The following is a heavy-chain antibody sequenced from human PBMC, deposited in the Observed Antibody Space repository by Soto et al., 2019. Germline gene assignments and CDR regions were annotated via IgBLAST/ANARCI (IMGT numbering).Heavy chain of an antibody. D-gene: IGHD3-10*01. CDR2: TNPNSGGT. CDR3: AREYYGSGSYYNGRWFDP. J-gene: IGHJ5*02. CDR1: GYTFTGYY. Sequence: ASVKVSCKASGYTFTGYYMHWVRQAPGQGLEWMGWTNPNSGGTNYAQKFQGWVTMTRDTSISTAYMELSRLRSDDTAVYYCAREYYGSGSYYNGRWFDPWGQGTLVTVSS. V-gene: IGHV1-2*04.